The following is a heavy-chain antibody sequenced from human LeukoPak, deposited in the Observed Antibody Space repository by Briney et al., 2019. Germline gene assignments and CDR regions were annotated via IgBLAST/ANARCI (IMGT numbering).Heavy chain of an antibody. CDR2: ISYDGSNK. Sequence: GGSLRLSCAASGFTFSSYAMHWVRQAPGKGLEWVSVISYDGSNKYYADSVKGRFTISRDNSKNTLYLQMNSLRAEDTAVYYCAKHGLPFVGISAPLDYWGQGTLVTVA. D-gene: IGHD2-15*01. J-gene: IGHJ4*02. CDR1: GFTFSSYA. V-gene: IGHV3-30*04. CDR3: AKHGLPFVGISAPLDY.